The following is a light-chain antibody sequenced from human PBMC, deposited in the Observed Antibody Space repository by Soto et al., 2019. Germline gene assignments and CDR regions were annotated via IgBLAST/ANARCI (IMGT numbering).Light chain of an antibody. Sequence: EFVLTQSPGTLSLSPGERTTLSCRASQTVRNNYLAWSQQKPGQAPRLLIYGPSTRATGIPARFSGSGSGTEFTLTISRLEPEDSAVYHCQQYGSSGTFGQGTKGDIK. CDR1: QTVRNNY. CDR3: QQYGSSGT. V-gene: IGKV3-20*01. CDR2: GPS. J-gene: IGKJ1*01.